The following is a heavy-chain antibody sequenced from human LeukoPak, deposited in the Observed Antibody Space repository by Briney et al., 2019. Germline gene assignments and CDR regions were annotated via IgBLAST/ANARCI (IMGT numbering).Heavy chain of an antibody. CDR2: INHSGST. J-gene: IGHJ4*02. D-gene: IGHD6-19*01. CDR3: ARGFGSGWSTLFDY. Sequence: PSETLSPTCAVYGGSFSGYYWNWIRQSPGKGLEWIGEINHSGSTNYSPSLKSRVTISVDTSKNQFSLKLSSVTAADTTVYCCARGFGSGWSTLFDYWGQGTLVTVSS. V-gene: IGHV4-34*01. CDR1: GGSFSGYY.